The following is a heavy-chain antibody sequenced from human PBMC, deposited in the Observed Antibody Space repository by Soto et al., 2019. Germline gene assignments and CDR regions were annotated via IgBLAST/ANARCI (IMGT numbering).Heavy chain of an antibody. V-gene: IGHV3-23*01. CDR2: ITGGGGST. CDR1: GFTFNSYA. CDR3: AREFTGISRGRFDP. J-gene: IGHJ5*02. Sequence: EVQLLESGGGLVQPGGSLRLSCAASGFTFNSYAINWVRQAPGKGLGWVSGITGGGGSTFYADSVKGRFTISRDSSKNTVYLQMNSLRAEDKAVYYCAREFTGISRGRFDPWGQGTLVTVSS. D-gene: IGHD3-10*01.